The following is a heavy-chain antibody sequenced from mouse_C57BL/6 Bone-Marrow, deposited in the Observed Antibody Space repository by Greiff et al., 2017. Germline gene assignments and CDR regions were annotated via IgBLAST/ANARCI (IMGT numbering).Heavy chain of an antibody. Sequence: QVQLKQPGAELVMPGASVKLSCKASGYTFTSYWMHWVKQRPGQGLEWIGEIDPSDSYTNYNQKFKGKSTLTVDKSSSTAYMQLSSLTSEDSAVYYCARKRGLLRFDYWGQGTTLTVSS. J-gene: IGHJ2*01. V-gene: IGHV1-69*01. CDR3: ARKRGLLRFDY. CDR2: IDPSDSYT. CDR1: GYTFTSYW. D-gene: IGHD2-3*01.